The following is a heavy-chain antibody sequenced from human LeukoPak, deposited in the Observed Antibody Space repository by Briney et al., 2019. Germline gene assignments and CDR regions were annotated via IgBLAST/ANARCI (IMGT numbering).Heavy chain of an antibody. CDR2: ISYDGSNK. Sequence: PARSLRLSCAASGFSFSNYAMHWVRKAPGKGLEWVAVISYDGSNKYYADSVKGRFTISRDNSKNTLYLQMNSLRAEDTAVYYCARDRLAYCGGDCFWIRYYFDYWGQGTLVTVSS. CDR3: ARDRLAYCGGDCFWIRYYFDY. CDR1: GFSFSNYA. V-gene: IGHV3-30-3*01. J-gene: IGHJ4*02. D-gene: IGHD2-21*02.